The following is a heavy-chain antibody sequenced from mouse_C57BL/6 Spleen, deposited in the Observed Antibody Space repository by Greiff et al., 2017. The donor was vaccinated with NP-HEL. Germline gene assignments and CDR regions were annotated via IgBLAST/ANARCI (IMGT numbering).Heavy chain of an antibody. CDR2: IYPGDGDT. V-gene: IGHV1-80*01. CDR1: GYAFSSYW. CDR3: SRSGNDDYDDPFLAY. J-gene: IGHJ3*01. Sequence: VQLQQSGAELVKPGASVKISCKASGYAFSSYWMNWVKQRPGKGLEWIGQIYPGDGDTNYNGKFKGKATLTADKSSSTAYMQLSSLTSEDSAVYFCSRSGNDDYDDPFLAYWGQGTRVTVSA. D-gene: IGHD2-4*01.